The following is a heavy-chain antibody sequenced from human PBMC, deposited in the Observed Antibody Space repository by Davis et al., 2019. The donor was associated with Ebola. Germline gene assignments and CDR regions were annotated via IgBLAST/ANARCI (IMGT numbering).Heavy chain of an antibody. V-gene: IGHV3-30*19. Sequence: GESLKISCAASGFTFSNYGIHWVRQAPGKGLEWVAVISYDGSNKYYADSVKGRFTISRDNSKNTLYLQMNSLRAEDTAVYYCARGSGWYTEYYFDYWGQGTLVSVSS. CDR1: GFTFSNYG. D-gene: IGHD6-19*01. CDR2: ISYDGSNK. J-gene: IGHJ4*02. CDR3: ARGSGWYTEYYFDY.